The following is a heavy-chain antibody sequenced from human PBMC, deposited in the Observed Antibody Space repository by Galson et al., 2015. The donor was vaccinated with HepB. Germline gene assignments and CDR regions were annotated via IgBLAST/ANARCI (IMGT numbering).Heavy chain of an antibody. CDR1: GRTFSTYP. Sequence: SVKVSCKASGRTFSTYPIIWVRQAPGQGLEWMGKIVPILGTPNYAQRFQGRVTITADKSTTTAYMELSSLRYEDTAVYYCARGRRPAGAPDGACDIWGQGTLVTVSS. CDR2: IVPILGTP. CDR3: ARGRRPAGAPDGACDI. D-gene: IGHD1-26*01. J-gene: IGHJ3*02. V-gene: IGHV1-69*08.